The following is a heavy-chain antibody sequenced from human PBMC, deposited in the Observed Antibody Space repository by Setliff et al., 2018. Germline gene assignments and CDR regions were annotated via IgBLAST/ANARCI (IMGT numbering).Heavy chain of an antibody. J-gene: IGHJ4*02. D-gene: IGHD6-19*01. Sequence: SETLSLTCVVYGGSFSNYYWSWIRQPPGKGLEWIGEINHSGSTNYNPSLKSRVTISVDTSKNQFSLKLSSVTAADTAVYYCARGRAGHSGHWGQGTLVTVSS. CDR1: GGSFSNYY. V-gene: IGHV4-34*01. CDR2: INHSGST. CDR3: ARGRAGHSGH.